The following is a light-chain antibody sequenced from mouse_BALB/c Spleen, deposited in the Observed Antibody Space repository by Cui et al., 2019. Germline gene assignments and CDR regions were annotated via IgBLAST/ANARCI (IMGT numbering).Light chain of an antibody. J-gene: IGKJ1*01. CDR1: ENIYSY. Sequence: DIQMTQSPASLSASVGETVTITCRASENIYSYLAWYQQKQGKSPQLLVYNAKTLAEGVPSRFSGSGSGTQFSLKINSLQPEDFGSYYCQHHYGTVTFGGGTKLEIK. V-gene: IGKV12-44*01. CDR3: QHHYGTVT. CDR2: NAK.